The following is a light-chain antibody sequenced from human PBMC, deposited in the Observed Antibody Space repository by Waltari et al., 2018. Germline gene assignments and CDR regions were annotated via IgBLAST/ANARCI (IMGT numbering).Light chain of an antibody. V-gene: IGKV3-20*01. CDR1: QSVSSNY. CDR2: GAS. J-gene: IGKJ4*01. Sequence: EIVLTQSPGTLSLSPGERATLSCRTSQSVSSNYLGWYQQKPGQPPRLLIYGASSRATGIPDRFSGSGSGTDFTLTISRLEPEDFAVYYCQQDGSSPRTFGGGTKVEIK. CDR3: QQDGSSPRT.